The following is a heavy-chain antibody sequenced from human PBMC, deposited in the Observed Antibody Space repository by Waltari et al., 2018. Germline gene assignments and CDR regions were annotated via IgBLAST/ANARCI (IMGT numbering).Heavy chain of an antibody. CDR1: GGSISSYY. J-gene: IGHJ6*03. V-gene: IGHV4-59*01. D-gene: IGHD3-22*01. CDR3: ARDRAEYDSRKGYYSYMDV. CDR2: IYYSGST. Sequence: QVQLQESGSGLVTPSETLSLTCTVSGGSISSYYWSWIRQPPRKGLEWIGYIYYSGSTNYNPSLKNRVTISVDTSKNQFSLKLSSVTAADTAVYHCARDRAEYDSRKGYYSYMDVWGKGTTVTVSS.